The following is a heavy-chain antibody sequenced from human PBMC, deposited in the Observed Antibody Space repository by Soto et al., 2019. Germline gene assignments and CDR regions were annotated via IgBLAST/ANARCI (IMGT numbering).Heavy chain of an antibody. D-gene: IGHD1-26*01. J-gene: IGHJ4*02. V-gene: IGHV1-18*01. CDR3: AKDPWWELRARRYFDY. CDR2: ISAYNGNT. CDR1: GYTFTSYG. Sequence: QVQLVQSGAEVKKPGASVKVSCKASGYTFTSYGISWVRQAPGQGLEWMGWISAYNGNTNYAQKLQGRVTMTTDTSTSTAYMEVRSVRSDDTAVYYGAKDPWWELRARRYFDYWGQGTLVTVSS.